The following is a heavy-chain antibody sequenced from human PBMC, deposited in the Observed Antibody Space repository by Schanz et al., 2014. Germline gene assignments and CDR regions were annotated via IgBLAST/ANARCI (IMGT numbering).Heavy chain of an antibody. CDR2: ISGTGGDDT. CDR1: GFSFGTYA. J-gene: IGHJ4*02. V-gene: IGHV3-23*01. Sequence: EVHLLESGGGLVQPGGPLRLSCAASGFSFGTYAMSWVRQAPGKGLLWVSSISGTGGDDTYYADSVKGRFTISRDNSKNTLFLQMNSLRAEDTAVYFCAKIERNEDWGQGTLVAVSS. D-gene: IGHD1-1*01. CDR3: AKIERNED.